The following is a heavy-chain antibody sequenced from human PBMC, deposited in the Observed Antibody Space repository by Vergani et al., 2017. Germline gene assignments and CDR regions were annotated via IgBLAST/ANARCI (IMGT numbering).Heavy chain of an antibody. CDR2: IIPIFGPA. J-gene: IGHJ4*02. CDR1: GGTFSSYA. V-gene: IGHV1-69*01. CDR3: ARGYGGGGAGFYY. Sequence: QVQLVQSGAEVKKPGSLVKVSCKASGGTFSSYAISWVRQAPGQGLEWMGGIIPIFGPANYAQKFQGRVTITADDTTGTAYMELSSLRSEDTAVYYWARGYGGGGAGFYYWGQGTLVTVSS. D-gene: IGHD3-16*01.